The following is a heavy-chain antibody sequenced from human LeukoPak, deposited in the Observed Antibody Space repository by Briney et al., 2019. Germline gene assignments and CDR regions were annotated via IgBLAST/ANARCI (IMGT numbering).Heavy chain of an antibody. CDR2: ISDHGGAT. J-gene: IGHJ5*01. D-gene: IGHD6-19*01. V-gene: IGHV3-23*01. Sequence: GGSLRLSCAASGFNFNSYAMSWVRQAPGKGLEWVSTISDHGGATYYADSVKRRFIISRDNSKNTLYLQMDTLRAEDTALYYCAKGYGSGWYDNWFDSWGQGTLVTVSS. CDR1: GFNFNSYA. CDR3: AKGYGSGWYDNWFDS.